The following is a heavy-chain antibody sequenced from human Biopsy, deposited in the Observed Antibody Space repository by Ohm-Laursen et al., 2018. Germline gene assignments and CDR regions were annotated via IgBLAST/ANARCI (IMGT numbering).Heavy chain of an antibody. D-gene: IGHD1-7*01. J-gene: IGHJ3*02. Sequence: GTLSLTCIVSGGSLKNYYWSWIRQPAGKGLEWIGRVYTSGSTSYNPSLESRVTMSVVTSKNQFSLKVTSMTAADTALYYCARDYGLELGGLEAFDIWGQGTMVTVSS. CDR2: VYTSGST. CDR3: ARDYGLELGGLEAFDI. CDR1: GGSLKNYY. V-gene: IGHV4-4*07.